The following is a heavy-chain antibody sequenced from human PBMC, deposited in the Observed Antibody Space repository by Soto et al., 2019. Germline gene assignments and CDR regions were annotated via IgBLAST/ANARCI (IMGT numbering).Heavy chain of an antibody. J-gene: IGHJ5*02. V-gene: IGHV4-59*01. D-gene: IGHD2-21*01. CDR2: VYNSGST. CDR3: ARRAVVAVTGSLDNWLDP. CDR1: GGSITSYN. Sequence: SETLSLTCTVSGGSITSYNWNWLRQPPGKALEWIGYVYNSGSTNYNPSLKSRVTISVDTSMNQFSLKVNSVTAADTAVYYCARRAVVAVTGSLDNWLDPWGQGILVTVSS.